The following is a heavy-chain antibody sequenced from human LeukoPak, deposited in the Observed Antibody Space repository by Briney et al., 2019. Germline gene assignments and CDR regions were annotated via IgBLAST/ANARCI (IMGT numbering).Heavy chain of an antibody. V-gene: IGHV3-48*03. CDR3: ARVGGG. D-gene: IGHD4-23*01. CDR2: ISSRGGTI. J-gene: IGHJ4*02. Sequence: PGGSLRLSCAASGFTFSNYEMNWVRQAPGKGLEWVSYISSRGGTIYYADSVKGRFIISRDNARNSLYPQMNSLRAEDRAVYYCARVGGGWGQGTLVTVSS. CDR1: GFTFSNYE.